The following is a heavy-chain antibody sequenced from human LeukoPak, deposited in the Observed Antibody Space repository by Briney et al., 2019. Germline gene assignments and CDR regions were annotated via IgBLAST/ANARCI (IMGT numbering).Heavy chain of an antibody. J-gene: IGHJ4*02. D-gene: IGHD1-26*01. V-gene: IGHV3-21*01. CDR3: ARGDSGSYSRPFDY. CDR1: GFTFSTYN. CDR2: ISSTSSYT. Sequence: GGSLRLSCAASGFTFSTYNMNWVRQAPGKGLEWVSSISSTSSYTYYADSVKSRFTISRDNAKNSLYLQMNSLRAEDTAVYYCARGDSGSYSRPFDYWGQGTLVTVSS.